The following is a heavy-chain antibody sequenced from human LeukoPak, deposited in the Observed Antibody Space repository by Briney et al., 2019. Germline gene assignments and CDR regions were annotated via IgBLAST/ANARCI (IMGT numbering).Heavy chain of an antibody. D-gene: IGHD5-18*01. J-gene: IGHJ5*02. CDR3: ARLVNSYDRKHNCFDP. Sequence: AETLSLTCTVSGGSISSSSYDWGWIREPRGKGLEWIGEMNDSGSTNYHPWHKRRFTITVERTKNQFTRKLSSVTAADTAVYYCARLVNSYDRKHNCFDPWGQGTLVTVSS. V-gene: IGHV4-39*01. CDR2: MNDSGST. CDR1: GGSISSSSYD.